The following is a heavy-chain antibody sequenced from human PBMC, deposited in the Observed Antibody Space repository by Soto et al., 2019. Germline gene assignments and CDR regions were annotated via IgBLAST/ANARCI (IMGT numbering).Heavy chain of an antibody. D-gene: IGHD3-3*01. CDR1: GYTFTSYA. Sequence: QVQLVQSGAEVKKPGASVKVSCKASGYTFTSYAMHWVRQAPGQRLEWMGWINAGNGNTKYSQKFQGRVTITRDTSASTAYMELSSPRSEDTAVYYCARGGGLTIFGAGFDPWGQGTLVTVSS. CDR3: ARGGGLTIFGAGFDP. V-gene: IGHV1-3*01. J-gene: IGHJ5*02. CDR2: INAGNGNT.